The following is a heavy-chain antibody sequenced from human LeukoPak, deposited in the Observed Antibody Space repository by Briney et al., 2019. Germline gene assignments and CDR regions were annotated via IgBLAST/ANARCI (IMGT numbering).Heavy chain of an antibody. CDR1: GYTLTELS. D-gene: IGHD6-19*01. J-gene: IGHJ4*02. CDR3: ATGRGAVAGTGGYFGY. V-gene: IGHV1-24*01. CDR2: FDPEDGET. Sequence: ASVKVSCKVSGYTLTELSMHWVRQAPGKGLEWMGGFDPEDGETIYAQKFQGRVTMTEDTSTDTAYMELSSLRSEDTPVYYCATGRGAVAGTGGYFGYWGQGTLVTVSS.